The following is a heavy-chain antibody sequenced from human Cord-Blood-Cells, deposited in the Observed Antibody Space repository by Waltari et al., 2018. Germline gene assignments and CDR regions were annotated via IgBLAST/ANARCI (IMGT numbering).Heavy chain of an antibody. Sequence: QVQLQESGPGLVKPSETLSLTCAVSGYSISSGYYWGWIRQPPGKGLEWIGSIYHSGSTYYNPPLKSRVTISEDTSKNQFSLKLSSVTAADTAVYYCAREIIAAAGTYYGMDVWGQGTTVTVSS. CDR2: IYHSGST. CDR1: GYSISSGYY. V-gene: IGHV4-38-2*02. D-gene: IGHD6-13*01. J-gene: IGHJ6*02. CDR3: AREIIAAAGTYYGMDV.